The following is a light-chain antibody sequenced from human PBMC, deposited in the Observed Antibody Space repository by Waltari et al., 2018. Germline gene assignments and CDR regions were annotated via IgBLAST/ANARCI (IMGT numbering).Light chain of an antibody. Sequence: HQTQDQARVRVRYKDGGRPSGIPELFSGSSSGTAVTWSISGVQAEDEADYYCQSTDSSTTSVVCGGGTKLTVL. V-gene: IGLV3-25*03. CDR2: KDG. J-gene: IGLJ2*01. CDR3: QSTDSSTTSVV.